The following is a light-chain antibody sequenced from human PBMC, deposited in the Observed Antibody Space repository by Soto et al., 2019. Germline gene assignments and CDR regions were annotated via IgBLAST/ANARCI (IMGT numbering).Light chain of an antibody. CDR3: SSYTSSSTQV. CDR1: SSDVGGYNY. Sequence: QSALNQPASVSGSPGPSITISRTGTSSDVGGYNYFSWYQQHPGKAPKLMIYDFSNRPSGLSNRFSGSKSGNTAPLTSSVLQAEDEAEYYCSSYTSSSTQVFGTGTKLTVL. CDR2: DFS. J-gene: IGLJ1*01. V-gene: IGLV2-14*01.